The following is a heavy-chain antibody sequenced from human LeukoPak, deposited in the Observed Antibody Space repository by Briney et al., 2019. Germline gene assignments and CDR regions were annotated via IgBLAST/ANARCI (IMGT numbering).Heavy chain of an antibody. V-gene: IGHV4-59*01. CDR3: ARDREYFHH. CDR1: GGSISSYY. Sequence: SETLSLTCTASGGSISSYYWSWIRQPPGKGLEWIGYIYYSGSTNYNSSLKSRVTISVDRSKNQFSLKLNSVTAADTAVYYCARDREYFHHWGQGTLVTVSS. CDR2: IYYSGST. J-gene: IGHJ1*01.